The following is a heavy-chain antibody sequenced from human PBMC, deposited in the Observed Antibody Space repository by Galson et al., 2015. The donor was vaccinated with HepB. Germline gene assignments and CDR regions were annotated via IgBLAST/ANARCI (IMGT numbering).Heavy chain of an antibody. D-gene: IGHD2-15*01. V-gene: IGHV1-18*01. Sequence: SVKVSCKASGYTFSDYSITWVRQAPGQGLEWMGWINPYSRYTQYAQKVQGRVIMTTDTSTSTAYMELRSLRSDDTAVYYCARGGLVVVVGANLNNWFDLWGQGTLVTVSS. CDR2: INPYSRYT. CDR3: ARGGLVVVVGANLNNWFDL. CDR1: GYTFSDYS. J-gene: IGHJ5*02.